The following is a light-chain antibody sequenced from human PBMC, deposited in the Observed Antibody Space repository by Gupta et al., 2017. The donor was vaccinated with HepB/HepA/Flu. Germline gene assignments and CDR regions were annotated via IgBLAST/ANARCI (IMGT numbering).Light chain of an antibody. CDR1: RSNLGTKT. V-gene: IGLV1-44*01. CDR2: NTN. Sequence: QPVLTQPPPASGLPGQRVTISCSGSRSNLGTKTVNWYRQLPGTAPKLVIYNTNQRPSGVPDRFSASKSGTSASLAISGLQSEDEADYYCTTWDDSLNGVVFGGGTKLTVL. CDR3: TTWDDSLNGVV. J-gene: IGLJ2*01.